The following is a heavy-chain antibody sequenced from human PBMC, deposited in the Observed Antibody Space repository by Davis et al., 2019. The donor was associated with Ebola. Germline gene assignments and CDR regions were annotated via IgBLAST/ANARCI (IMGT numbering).Heavy chain of an antibody. D-gene: IGHD5-18*01. CDR1: GFTLSNYA. J-gene: IGHJ4*02. CDR3: ARSVDTPVVPYFDY. Sequence: GGSLRLSCAASGFTLSNYAMHWVRQAPGKGLEWVAVISYDGSDEYYADSVKGRFIISRDNSKNTLYLQMNSLRAEDTAVYYCARSVDTPVVPYFDYWGQGALVTVSS. CDR2: ISYDGSDE. V-gene: IGHV3-30-3*01.